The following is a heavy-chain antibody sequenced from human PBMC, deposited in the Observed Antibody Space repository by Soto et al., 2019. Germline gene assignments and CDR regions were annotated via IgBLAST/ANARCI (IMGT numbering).Heavy chain of an antibody. D-gene: IGHD5-18*01. J-gene: IGHJ4*02. V-gene: IGHV2-5*02. CDR1: GFSLSTSGVG. CDR2: IYWDDDK. Sequence: QITLKESGPPLVKPTQTLTLTCTFSGFSLSTSGVGVGWIRQPPGKALEWLALIYWDDDKRYSPSLKSRLTITKDTSKNQVVLTMTNMDPVDTATYYCAHSSSTALIRAEFDYWGQGTLVTVSS. CDR3: AHSSSTALIRAEFDY.